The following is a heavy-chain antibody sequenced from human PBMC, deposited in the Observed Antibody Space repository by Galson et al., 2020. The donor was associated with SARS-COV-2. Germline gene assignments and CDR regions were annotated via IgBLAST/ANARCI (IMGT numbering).Heavy chain of an antibody. J-gene: IGHJ4*02. V-gene: IGHV3-7*03. CDR2: IKQDVSEK. Sequence: CGSLRLSCAASGLTFNSYWMSWVRQAPGNAMEWLANIKQDVSEKYDADSEKGRFTISRDNAKNSLYLQMNSLRAEDTAVYYCARVGSSSWYFDYWGQGTLVTVSS. CDR3: ARVGSSSWYFDY. CDR1: GLTFNSYW. D-gene: IGHD6-13*01.